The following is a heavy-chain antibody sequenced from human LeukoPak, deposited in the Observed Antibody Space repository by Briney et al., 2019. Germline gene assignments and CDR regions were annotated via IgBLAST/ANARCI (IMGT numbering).Heavy chain of an antibody. CDR1: GFTLSTYA. Sequence: GGSLRLSCAASGFTLSTYAMSWVRQAPGKGLEWVANIKKDGSEKYYVDSVKGRFTISRDNAKKSLYLQMNSLGAEDTAVYYCARHLSGITGYTYGRGIDYWGQGTLLTVSS. CDR2: IKKDGSEK. CDR3: ARHLSGITGYTYGRGIDY. V-gene: IGHV3-7*01. D-gene: IGHD5-18*01. J-gene: IGHJ4*02.